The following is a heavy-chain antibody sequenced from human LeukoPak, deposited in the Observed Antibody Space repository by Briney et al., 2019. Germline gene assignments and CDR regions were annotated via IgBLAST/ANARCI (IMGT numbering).Heavy chain of an antibody. CDR3: ARVAGAPNWFDP. J-gene: IGHJ5*02. D-gene: IGHD1-26*01. Sequence: PGGSLRLSCAASGFTFSSYSMNWVRQAPRKGLEWVSSISSSSSYIYYADSVKGRFTISRDNAKNSLYLQMNSLRAEDTAVYYCARVAGAPNWFDPWGQGTLVTVSS. CDR1: GFTFSSYS. CDR2: ISSSSSYI. V-gene: IGHV3-21*01.